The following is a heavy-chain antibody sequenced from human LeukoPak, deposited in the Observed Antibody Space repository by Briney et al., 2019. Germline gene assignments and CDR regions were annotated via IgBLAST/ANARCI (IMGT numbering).Heavy chain of an antibody. CDR2: IYYSGST. Sequence: PSETLSLTCTVSGGSISSYYWSWIRQPPGKGLEWIGYIYYSGSTNYNPSLKSRVTISVDTSKNQFPLKLSSVTAADTAVYYCARHGGNFDPWGQGTLVTVSS. J-gene: IGHJ5*02. CDR1: GGSISSYY. D-gene: IGHD3-16*01. CDR3: ARHGGNFDP. V-gene: IGHV4-59*08.